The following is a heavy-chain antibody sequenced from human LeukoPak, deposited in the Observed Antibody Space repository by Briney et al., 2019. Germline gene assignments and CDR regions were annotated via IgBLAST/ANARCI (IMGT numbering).Heavy chain of an antibody. J-gene: IGHJ5*02. CDR2: IYYSGST. Sequence: KPSETLSLTCTVSGGSISSSSYSWGWIRQPPGKGLEWIGSIYYSGSTYYNPSLKSRVTISVDTSKNQFSLKLSSVTAADTAVYYCARQYVGYSPNWFDPWGQGTLVTVSS. V-gene: IGHV4-39*01. D-gene: IGHD5-18*01. CDR3: ARQYVGYSPNWFDP. CDR1: GGSISSSSYS.